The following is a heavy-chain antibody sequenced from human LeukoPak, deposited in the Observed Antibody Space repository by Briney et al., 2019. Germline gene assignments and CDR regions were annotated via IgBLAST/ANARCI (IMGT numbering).Heavy chain of an antibody. V-gene: IGHV3-23*01. CDR2: ISGSGGST. Sequence: GGSLRLSCAASGFTFSSYAMSWVRQAPGKGLEWVSAISGSGGSTYYADSVKGRFTISRDNSKNTLYLQMNSLRAEDTAVYYCAKDLVYGDYYYYYGMDVWGQGTTVTVSS. CDR1: GFTFSSYA. J-gene: IGHJ6*02. CDR3: AKDLVYGDYYYYYGMDV. D-gene: IGHD4-17*01.